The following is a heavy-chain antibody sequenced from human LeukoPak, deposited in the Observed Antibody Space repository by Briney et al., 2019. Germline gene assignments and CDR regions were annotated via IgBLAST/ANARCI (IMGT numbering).Heavy chain of an antibody. CDR2: ISYDGSNK. J-gene: IGHJ4*02. Sequence: GGSLRLSCAASGFTFSSYGMHWVRQAPGKGLEWVAGISYDGSNKYYADSVKGRFTISRDNSKNTMYLQMNSLRAEDTAVYYCTREGGNGSNWPFDYWGQGTLVTVSS. CDR3: TREGGNGSNWPFDY. V-gene: IGHV3-30-3*01. D-gene: IGHD6-13*01. CDR1: GFTFSSYG.